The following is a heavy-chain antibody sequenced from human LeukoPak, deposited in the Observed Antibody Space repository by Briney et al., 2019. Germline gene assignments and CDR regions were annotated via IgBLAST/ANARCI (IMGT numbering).Heavy chain of an antibody. CDR2: ISSSGSTI. Sequence: GGSLRLSCAASGFTFSDYYMSWIRQAPGKGLEWVSYISSSGSTIYYADSVKGRFTISRDNAKNSLYLQMNSLRAEDTAVYYWASRLIAGAPPPVWGQGTTVTVSS. D-gene: IGHD6-19*01. J-gene: IGHJ6*02. V-gene: IGHV3-11*01. CDR1: GFTFSDYY. CDR3: ASRLIAGAPPPV.